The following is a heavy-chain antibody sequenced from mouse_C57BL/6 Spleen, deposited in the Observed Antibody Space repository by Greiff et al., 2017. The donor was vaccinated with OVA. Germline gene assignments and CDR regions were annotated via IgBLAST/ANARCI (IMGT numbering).Heavy chain of an antibody. CDR3: AIVYYYGGSYGLAWFAY. CDR1: GYTFTSYR. V-gene: IGHV1-74*01. D-gene: IGHD1-1*01. Sequence: VQLQQSGAELVKPGASVKVSCKASGYTFTSYRMHWVKQRPGQGLEWIGRIHPSDSDTNYNQKFKGKATLTVDKSSSTAYMQLSSLTSEDSAVYYCAIVYYYGGSYGLAWFAYWGQGTLVTVSA. CDR2: IHPSDSDT. J-gene: IGHJ3*01.